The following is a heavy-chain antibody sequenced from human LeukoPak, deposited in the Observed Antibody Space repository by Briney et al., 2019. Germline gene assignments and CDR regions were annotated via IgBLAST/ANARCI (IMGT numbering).Heavy chain of an antibody. Sequence: PGGSLRLSCAASGFTFSSYWMSWVRQAPGKGLEWVANIKQDGSEKYYVDSVKGRFTISRDNAKNSLYLQMNSLRAEDTAVYYCARENYGDYDYFDYWGQGTLVTVSS. CDR3: ARENYGDYDYFDY. V-gene: IGHV3-7*01. J-gene: IGHJ4*02. CDR2: IKQDGSEK. D-gene: IGHD4-17*01. CDR1: GFTFSSYW.